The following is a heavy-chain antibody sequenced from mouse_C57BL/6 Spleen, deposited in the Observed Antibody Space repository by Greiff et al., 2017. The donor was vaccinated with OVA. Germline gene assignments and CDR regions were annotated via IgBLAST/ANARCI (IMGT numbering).Heavy chain of an antibody. V-gene: IGHV14-4*01. CDR3: TTWGRGSAMDD. CDR1: GFNIKDDY. CDR2: IDPENGDT. Sequence: VQLQQSGAELVRPGASVKLSCTASGFNIKDDYMPWVKQRPEQGLEWIGWIDPENGDTEYASKFQGKATIPADTPSNTAYLQLSSLTSEDTAIYYCTTWGRGSAMDDWGQGTSVTVSS. J-gene: IGHJ4*01.